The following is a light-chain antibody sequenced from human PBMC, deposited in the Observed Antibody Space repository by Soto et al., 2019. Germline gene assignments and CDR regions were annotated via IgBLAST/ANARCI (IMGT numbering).Light chain of an antibody. CDR1: SSDVGSYNL. V-gene: IGLV2-23*01. J-gene: IGLJ1*01. Sequence: QSALTQPASVSGSPGQSITISCTGTSSDVGSYNLVSWYQQHPGKPPKLMIYEGSKRPSGVSNRFSGSKSGNTAYLTMSGLQAEDEADYYCCSYAGNSLYVFGTGTKATVL. CDR2: EGS. CDR3: CSYAGNSLYV.